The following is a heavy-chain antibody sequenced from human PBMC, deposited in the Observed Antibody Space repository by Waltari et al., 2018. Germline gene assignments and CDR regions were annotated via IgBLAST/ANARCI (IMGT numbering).Heavy chain of an antibody. CDR2: IIPIFGTA. V-gene: IGHV1-69*01. J-gene: IGHJ1*01. D-gene: IGHD3-22*01. Sequence: QVQLVQSGAEVKKPGSSVKVSCKASGGTFSSYAISWVRQAPGQGLEWMGGIIPIFGTANYAQKFQGRVTITADESTSTAYMELSSLRSEDTAVYYCASGPLGKAYYYDSSGYLEYFQHWGQGTLVTVSS. CDR1: GGTFSSYA. CDR3: ASGPLGKAYYYDSSGYLEYFQH.